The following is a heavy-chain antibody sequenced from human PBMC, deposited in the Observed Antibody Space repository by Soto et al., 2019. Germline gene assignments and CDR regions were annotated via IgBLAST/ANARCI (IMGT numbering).Heavy chain of an antibody. CDR1: GYSFTSYW. J-gene: IGHJ4*02. D-gene: IGHD3-3*02. V-gene: IGHV5-51*01. CDR2: IYPGDSDT. CDR3: ARGNSEHFWSGYHLDY. Sequence: GESLKISCKGSGYSFTSYWIGWVRQMPGKGLEWMGIIYPGDSDTRYSPSFQGQVTISADKSISTAYLQWSSLKASDTAMYYCARGNSEHFWSGYHLDYWGQGTLVTVSS.